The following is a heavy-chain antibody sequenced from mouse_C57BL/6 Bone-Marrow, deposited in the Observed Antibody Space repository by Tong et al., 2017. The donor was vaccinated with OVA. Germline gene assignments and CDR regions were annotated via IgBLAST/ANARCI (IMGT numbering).Heavy chain of an antibody. CDR1: EYEFPSHD. CDR2: ISDGGSYT. CDR3: ARGWGFAY. Sequence: EVQLQESGGGLVQPGESLKLSCESNEYEFPSHDMSWVRKTPEKRLEWVATISDGGSYTYYPDNVKGRFTISRDNAKNNLYLQMSHLKSEDTAMYYCARGWGFAYWGQGTLVTVSA. D-gene: IGHD1-1*02. V-gene: IGHV5-4*01. J-gene: IGHJ3*01.